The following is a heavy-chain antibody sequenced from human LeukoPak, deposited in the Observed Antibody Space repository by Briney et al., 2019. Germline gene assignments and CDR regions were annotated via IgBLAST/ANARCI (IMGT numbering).Heavy chain of an antibody. D-gene: IGHD3-3*01. V-gene: IGHV3-53*01. CDR1: GFIVSGHY. CDR2: IYTSGTT. CDR3: ARDKPGFLEGDMDV. Sequence: PGGSLRLSCAASGFIVSGHYMRWVRQAPGEGLEWVSHIYTSGTTTYADSVKGRFTVSRDPSKNTLFLQMNRLRVEDTAVYYCARDKPGFLEGDMDVWGIGTTVTVSS. J-gene: IGHJ6*03.